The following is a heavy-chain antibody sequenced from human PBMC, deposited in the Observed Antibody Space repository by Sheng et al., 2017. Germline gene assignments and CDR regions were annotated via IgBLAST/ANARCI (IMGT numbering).Heavy chain of an antibody. V-gene: IGHV4-38-2*02. D-gene: IGHD2-2*02. J-gene: IGHJ6*02. CDR1: GYSISSGYY. CDR2: IYHSGST. Sequence: QVQLQESGPGLVKPSETLSLTCTVSGYSISSGYYWGWIRQPPGKGLEWIGSIYHSGSTYYNPSLKSRVTISVDTSKNQFSLKLSSVTAADTAVYYCARDPIVVVPAAILGMDVWGQGTTVTVSS. CDR3: ARDPIVVVPAAILGMDV.